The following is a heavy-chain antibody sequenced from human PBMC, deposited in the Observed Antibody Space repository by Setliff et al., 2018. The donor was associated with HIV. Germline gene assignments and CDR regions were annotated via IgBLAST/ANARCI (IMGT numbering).Heavy chain of an antibody. Sequence: SETLSLTCTVSGGSISSYYWAWLRQFPGKGLEWIGFIFYTGSTTYNPSLNSRVTISVDTSKNQFSLKLSSVTAADTAVYYCGRQVPVPGVAVTPIDYWGQGTLVTVSS. D-gene: IGHD3-22*01. CDR3: GRQVPVPGVAVTPIDY. CDR2: IFYTGST. CDR1: GGSISSYY. J-gene: IGHJ4*02. V-gene: IGHV4-59*08.